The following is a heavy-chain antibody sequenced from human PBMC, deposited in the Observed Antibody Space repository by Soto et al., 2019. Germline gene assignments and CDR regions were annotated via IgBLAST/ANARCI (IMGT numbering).Heavy chain of an antibody. D-gene: IGHD1-1*01. Sequence: QLQLQGSGPGLVKPSENLSLTCSVSGGSISSPSYFWGWIRQPPGKGPEWIGSIYYSGNTYYNPSLQSRFTICVNTTRHQDFLEVTSITAEHTALYFCSRRPGITTFRREYGGQGALVTVSS. CDR1: GGSISSPSYF. J-gene: IGHJ4*02. CDR2: IYYSGNT. V-gene: IGHV4-39*01. CDR3: SRRPGITTFRREY.